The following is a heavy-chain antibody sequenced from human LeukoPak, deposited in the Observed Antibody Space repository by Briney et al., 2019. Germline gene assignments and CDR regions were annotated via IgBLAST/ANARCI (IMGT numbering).Heavy chain of an antibody. V-gene: IGHV3-23*01. CDR3: AKDLERPPIGTMVRGVIIKLMKDY. CDR1: GFTFSSYA. D-gene: IGHD3-10*01. Sequence: GGSLRLSCAASGFTFSSYAMSWVRQAPGKGLEWVSAISGSGGSTYYADSVKGRFTISRDNSKNTLYLQMNSLRAEDTAVHYCAKDLERPPIGTMVRGVIIKLMKDYWGQGTLVTVSS. J-gene: IGHJ4*02. CDR2: ISGSGGST.